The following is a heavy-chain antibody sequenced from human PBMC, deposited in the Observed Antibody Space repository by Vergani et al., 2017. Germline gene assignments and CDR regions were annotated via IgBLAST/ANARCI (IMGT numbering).Heavy chain of an antibody. CDR3: ARDRLDYYGSGSXYPPSYYYYYGMDV. D-gene: IGHD3-10*01. Sequence: QVQLQESGPGLVKPPGTLSLTCAVSGGSISSSNWWSWVRQPPGKGLEWIGEIYHSGSTNYNPSLKSRVTISVDKSKNQFSLKLSSVTAADTAVYYCARDRLDYYGSGSXYPPSYYYYYGMDVWGQGTTVTVSS. J-gene: IGHJ6*02. V-gene: IGHV4-4*03. CDR2: IYHSGST. CDR1: GGSISSSNW.